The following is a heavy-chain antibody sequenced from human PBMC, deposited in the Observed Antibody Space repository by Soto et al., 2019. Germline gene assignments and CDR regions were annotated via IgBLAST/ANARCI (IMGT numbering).Heavy chain of an antibody. CDR3: ARGGSWNDEGFYP. Sequence: EVQLVESGGGLVQPGGSLRLSCAASGFTFSSYDMHWVRQATGKGLEWVSAIGTAGDTYYPGSVKGRFTISRENAKNSLYLQMSSCRAGDTGVYYCARGGSWNDEGFYPWGQGTLVTVSS. CDR2: IGTAGDT. CDR1: GFTFSSYD. J-gene: IGHJ5*02. D-gene: IGHD1-1*01. V-gene: IGHV3-13*01.